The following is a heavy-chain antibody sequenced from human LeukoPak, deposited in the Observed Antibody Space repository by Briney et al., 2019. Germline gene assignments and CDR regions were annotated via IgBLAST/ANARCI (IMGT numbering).Heavy chain of an antibody. Sequence: SETLSLTCAVSGGSISSSDWWSWVRQPPGKGLEWIGQIYHSGSTNYNPSLKSRVTISVDKSKSQFSLRLNSVTAADTAVYYCARLRLRYTRNGDSTSYEVFDIWGQGTVVTVSS. V-gene: IGHV4-4*02. J-gene: IGHJ3*02. D-gene: IGHD2-21*01. CDR3: ARLRLRYTRNGDSTSYEVFDI. CDR1: GGSISSSDW. CDR2: IYHSGST.